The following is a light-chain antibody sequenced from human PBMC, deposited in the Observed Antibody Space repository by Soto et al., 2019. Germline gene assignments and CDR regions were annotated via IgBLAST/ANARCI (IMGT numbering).Light chain of an antibody. J-gene: IGKJ2*01. V-gene: IGKV1-5*03. CDR2: KAS. CDR3: QQYNSFSRT. CDR1: QGFSNY. Sequence: DIQMAQSPSSLSASVGDRATSSCRASQGFSNYLAWYQQKPGKVPKLLIYKASSLDSGVPSRFSGSGSGTEFTLTISSLQPDDFATYYCQQYNSFSRTFGQGTKVDIK.